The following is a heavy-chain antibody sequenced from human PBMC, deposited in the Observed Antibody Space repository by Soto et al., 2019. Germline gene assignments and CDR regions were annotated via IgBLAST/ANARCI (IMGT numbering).Heavy chain of an antibody. CDR1: GFTFSDYA. V-gene: IGHV3-30-3*01. CDR3: ARRLTASVTAMGY. CDR2: ISDDGINK. D-gene: IGHD2-21*02. J-gene: IGHJ4*02. Sequence: QVQLVESGGGVVQPGRSLRLSCSASGFTFSDYALHWVRQAPGKGLEWVAVISDDGINKYIADSVKGRFIISRDNSKNTVFLQMSSLGLEDTATYYCARRLTASVTAMGYWGQGTLVTVSS.